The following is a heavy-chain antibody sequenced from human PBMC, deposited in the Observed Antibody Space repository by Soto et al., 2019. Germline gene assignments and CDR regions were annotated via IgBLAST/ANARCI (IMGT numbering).Heavy chain of an antibody. V-gene: IGHV4-31*03. Sequence: SLTCTVSGGSISSGGYYWSWIRQHPGKGLEWIGYIYYSGSTYYNPSLKSRVTISVDTSKNQFSLKLSSVTAADTAVYYCARDALATVEMATIYYYGMDVWGQGTTVTVSS. J-gene: IGHJ6*02. CDR1: GGSISSGGYY. CDR2: IYYSGST. CDR3: ARDALATVEMATIYYYGMDV. D-gene: IGHD5-12*01.